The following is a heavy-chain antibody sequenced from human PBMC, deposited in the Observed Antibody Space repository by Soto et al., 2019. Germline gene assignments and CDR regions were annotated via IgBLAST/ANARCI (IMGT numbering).Heavy chain of an antibody. J-gene: IGHJ4*02. CDR1: GGSISSGGYY. D-gene: IGHD2-21*02. CDR2: IYYSGST. V-gene: IGHV4-31*03. CDR3: ARSVSGARYVVVTRIRGFYYFDY. Sequence: SETLSLTCTVSGGSISSGGYYWSWIRQHPGKGLEWIGYIYYSGSTYYNPSLKSRVTISVDTSKNQFSLKLSSVTAADTAVYYCARSVSGARYVVVTRIRGFYYFDYWGQGTLVTVSS.